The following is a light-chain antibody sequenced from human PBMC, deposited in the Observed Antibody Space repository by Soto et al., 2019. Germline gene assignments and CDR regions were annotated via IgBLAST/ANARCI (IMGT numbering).Light chain of an antibody. CDR1: QSVAANY. CDR2: GAS. CDR3: HQYGTAPLT. J-gene: IGKJ3*01. Sequence: EIVFTQSPVTLYLFPGERATLSCRASQSVAANYLAWYQQKRGQAPSLLIYGASSRATGIPDRLSGSGSGTDFTLTISRLEPEDFSVYYCHQYGTAPLTFGPGNKVDIK. V-gene: IGKV3-20*01.